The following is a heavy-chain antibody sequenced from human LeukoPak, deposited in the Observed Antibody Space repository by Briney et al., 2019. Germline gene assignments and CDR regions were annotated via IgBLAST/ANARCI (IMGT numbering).Heavy chain of an antibody. CDR2: IYHSGST. D-gene: IGHD3-10*01. Sequence: SETLSLTCTVSGYSINNDYFWGWIRQPPGKGLEWIGSIYHSGSTYYNPSLKSRVTISVDTSKNQFSLKLSSVTAADTAVYYCARRRYYGSGNSPNWFDPWGQGTLVTVSS. CDR1: GYSINNDYF. CDR3: ARRRYYGSGNSPNWFDP. V-gene: IGHV4-38-2*02. J-gene: IGHJ5*02.